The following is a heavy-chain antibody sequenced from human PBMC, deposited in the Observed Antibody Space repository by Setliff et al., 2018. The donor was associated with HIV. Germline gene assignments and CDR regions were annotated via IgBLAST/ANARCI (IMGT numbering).Heavy chain of an antibody. CDR3: ARSPGDYLFDY. Sequence: SVKVSCKASGGTFSSYTISWVRQAPGQGLEWTGRIIPILGNTKYSQKFQGRVTITRDASASTAYMELSSLRSEDTAVYYCARSPGDYLFDYWGQGTLVTVSS. CDR2: IIPILGNT. CDR1: GGTFSSYT. J-gene: IGHJ4*02. D-gene: IGHD4-17*01. V-gene: IGHV1-69*16.